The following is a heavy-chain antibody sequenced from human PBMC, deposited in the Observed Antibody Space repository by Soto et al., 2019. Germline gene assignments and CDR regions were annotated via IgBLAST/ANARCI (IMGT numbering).Heavy chain of an antibody. CDR3: ARLRRRVEMATVHFDY. CDR1: GYTFTSYG. Sequence: QVQLVQSGAEVKKPGASVKVSCKASGYTFTSYGISWVRQAPGQCLEWMGWISAYNGNTNYSQKLQGRVTMTTDTSTRTANMELRSLRSDDTAVYYCARLRRRVEMATVHFDYWGQGTLVTVSP. D-gene: IGHD4-4*01. J-gene: IGHJ4*02. V-gene: IGHV1-18*01. CDR2: ISAYNGNT.